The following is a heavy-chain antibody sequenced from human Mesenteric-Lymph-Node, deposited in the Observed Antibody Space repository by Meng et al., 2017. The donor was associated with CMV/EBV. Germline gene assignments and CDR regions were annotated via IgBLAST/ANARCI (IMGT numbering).Heavy chain of an antibody. D-gene: IGHD4-23*01. CDR1: GYTFTGYY. V-gene: IGHV1-2*02. J-gene: IGHJ4*02. Sequence: ASVQVSCKASGYTFTGYYMHWVRQAPGQGLEWMGWFNPNSGGTNYAQKFQGRVTMTRDTSISTAYMELSRLRSDDTAVYYCARNFYGGNSEFDYWGQGTLVTVSS. CDR3: ARNFYGGNSEFDY. CDR2: FNPNSGGT.